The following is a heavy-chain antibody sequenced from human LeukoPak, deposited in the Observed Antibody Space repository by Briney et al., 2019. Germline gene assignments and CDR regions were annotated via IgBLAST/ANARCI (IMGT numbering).Heavy chain of an antibody. CDR2: IYHSGST. V-gene: IGHV4-4*02. Sequence: SGTLSLTCAVSGGSISSSNWWGWVRQPPGKGLEWIGEIYHSGSTNYNPSLKSRVTISVDKSKNQFSLKLSSVTAADTAVYYCARVSYDYVWGSYRFDYWGQGTLVTVSS. CDR3: ARVSYDYVWGSYRFDY. D-gene: IGHD3-16*02. J-gene: IGHJ4*02. CDR1: GGSISSSNW.